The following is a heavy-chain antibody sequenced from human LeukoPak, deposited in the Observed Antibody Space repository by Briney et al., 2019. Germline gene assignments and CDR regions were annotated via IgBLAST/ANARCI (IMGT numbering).Heavy chain of an antibody. Sequence: PGRSLRLSCAASGFTFSSYAMHWVRQAPGKGLEWVAVISYDGSNKYYADSVKGRFTISRDNSKNTLYLQMNSLRAEDTAVYYSASQIDYYGSGRHFDYWGQGTLVTVSS. CDR1: GFTFSSYA. CDR3: ASQIDYYGSGRHFDY. J-gene: IGHJ4*02. CDR2: ISYDGSNK. D-gene: IGHD3-10*01. V-gene: IGHV3-30*04.